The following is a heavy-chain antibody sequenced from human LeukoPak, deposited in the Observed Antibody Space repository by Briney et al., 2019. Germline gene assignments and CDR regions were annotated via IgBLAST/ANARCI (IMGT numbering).Heavy chain of an antibody. CDR2: IIPIFGRA. D-gene: IGHD3-10*01. J-gene: IGHJ4*02. Sequence: ASVKVSCKASGGTFSSYAISWVRQAPGQGLEWMGGIIPIFGRANYAQKFQGRVTITADESTSTAYMELSSLRSEDTAVYYCAREYSGPFDYWGQGTLVTVSS. CDR1: GGTFSSYA. V-gene: IGHV1-69*13. CDR3: AREYSGPFDY.